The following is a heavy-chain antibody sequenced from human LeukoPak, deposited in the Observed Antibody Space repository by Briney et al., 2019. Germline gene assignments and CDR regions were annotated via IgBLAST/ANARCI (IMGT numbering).Heavy chain of an antibody. D-gene: IGHD3-10*01. CDR2: IYYSGST. V-gene: IGHV4-39*07. Sequence: SETLSLTCTVSGGSHSSSSYYLGWIREPPGKGLEWIGSIYYSGSTYHNPSLKSRVTISVDTSKNQFSLKLSSVTAADTAVYYCARGGSGSYSPLWGQGTLVTVSS. CDR3: ARGGSGSYSPL. J-gene: IGHJ4*02. CDR1: GGSHSSSSYY.